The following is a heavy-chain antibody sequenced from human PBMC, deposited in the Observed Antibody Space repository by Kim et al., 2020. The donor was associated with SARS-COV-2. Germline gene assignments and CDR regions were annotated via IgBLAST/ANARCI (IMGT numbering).Heavy chain of an antibody. Sequence: ADSVKGRFTNSRDNAKNSLYLQMNSLRDEDTAVYYCARDLGEASSWSFDYWGQGTLVTVSS. J-gene: IGHJ4*02. CDR3: ARDLGEASSWSFDY. V-gene: IGHV3-21*01. D-gene: IGHD6-13*01.